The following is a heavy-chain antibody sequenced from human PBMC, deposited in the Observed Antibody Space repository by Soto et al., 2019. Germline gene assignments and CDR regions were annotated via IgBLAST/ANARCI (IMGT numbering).Heavy chain of an antibody. V-gene: IGHV1-69*12. J-gene: IGHJ2*01. CDR3: ARYDSSGYYSWYFDL. Sequence: QVQLVQSGAEVKKPGSSVKVSCKASGGTFSSYAISWVRQAPGQGLEWMGGIIPIFGTANYTQKFQGRVTITADESTSTAYMELSSLRSEDTAVYYCARYDSSGYYSWYFDLWGRGTLVTVSS. CDR2: IIPIFGTA. D-gene: IGHD3-22*01. CDR1: GGTFSSYA.